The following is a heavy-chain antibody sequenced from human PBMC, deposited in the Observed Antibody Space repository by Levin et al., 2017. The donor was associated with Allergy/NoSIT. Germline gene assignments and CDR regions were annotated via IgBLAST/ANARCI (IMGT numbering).Heavy chain of an antibody. J-gene: IGHJ5*02. D-gene: IGHD4-17*01. Sequence: GGSLRLSCTASGFTFGDYAMSWFRQAPGKGLEWVGFIRSKAYGGTTEYAASVKGRFTISRDDSKSIAYLQMNSLKTEDTAVYYCTRAPGSTVTTKRPHNWFDPWGQGTLVTVSS. CDR2: IRSKAYGGTT. CDR1: GFTFGDYA. V-gene: IGHV3-49*03. CDR3: TRAPGSTVTTKRPHNWFDP.